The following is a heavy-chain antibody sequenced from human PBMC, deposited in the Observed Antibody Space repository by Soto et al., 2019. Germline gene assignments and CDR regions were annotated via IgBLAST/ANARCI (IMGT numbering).Heavy chain of an antibody. CDR2: ISYDGTNK. D-gene: IGHD2-15*01. CDR1: GFIFNNYG. V-gene: IGHV3-30*18. CDR3: AKDSAYCGGARCYPRLDY. J-gene: IGHJ4*02. Sequence: GGSLRLSCAASGFIFNNYGMHWVRQAPGTGLEWVAVISYDGTNKYYADSVKGRFTISRDNSKNTVHLQMNSLRPDDTAVFYCAKDSAYCGGARCYPRLDYWGQGTLVTVSS.